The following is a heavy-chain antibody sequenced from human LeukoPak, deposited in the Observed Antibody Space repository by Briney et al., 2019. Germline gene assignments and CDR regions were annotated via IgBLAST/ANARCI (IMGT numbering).Heavy chain of an antibody. V-gene: IGHV3-53*05. CDR2: LYGAGST. CDR1: GLTVSSNY. D-gene: IGHD6-19*01. Sequence: GGSLRLSCAASGLTVSSNYMSWVRQAPGKGLEWVSVLYGAGSTYYADSVKGRFTISRDNSKNTLFLQMNSLRGEDTVVYYCARGGTPGYSTGWIDYWGQGTLVTVSS. CDR3: ARGGTPGYSTGWIDY. J-gene: IGHJ4*02.